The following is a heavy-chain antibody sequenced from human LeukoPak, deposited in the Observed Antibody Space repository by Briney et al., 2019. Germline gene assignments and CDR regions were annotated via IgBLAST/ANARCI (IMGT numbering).Heavy chain of an antibody. CDR1: GGSISDYY. Sequence: PSETLSLTCTVSGGSISDYYWTWIRQPAGKGLEWIGRIYTSGSTNYNPSLKSRVTMSVDTSKNQFSLKLSSVTAADTAVYYCARGEGGYYDKSGYWNEFWGQGTLVTVSS. CDR2: IYTSGST. D-gene: IGHD3-22*01. V-gene: IGHV4-4*07. CDR3: ARGEGGYYDKSGYWNEF. J-gene: IGHJ4*02.